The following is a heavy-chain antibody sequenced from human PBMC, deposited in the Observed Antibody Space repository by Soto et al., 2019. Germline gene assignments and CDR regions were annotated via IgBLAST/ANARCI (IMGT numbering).Heavy chain of an antibody. CDR1: GGSISSYY. J-gene: IGHJ5*02. CDR3: ARHEDLRRGGLLNWNYVGWFDP. Sequence: SETLSLTCTVSGGSISSYYWSWIRQPPGKGLEWIGYIYYSGSTNYNPSLKSRVTISVDTSKNQFSLKLSSVTAADTAVYYCARHEDLRRGGLLNWNYVGWFDPWGQGTLVTVSS. D-gene: IGHD1-7*01. CDR2: IYYSGST. V-gene: IGHV4-59*08.